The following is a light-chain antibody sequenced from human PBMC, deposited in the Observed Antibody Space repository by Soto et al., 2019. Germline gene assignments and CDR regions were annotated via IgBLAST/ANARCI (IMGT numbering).Light chain of an antibody. CDR1: QSVDSSY. Sequence: EIVLTQSPGTLSLSPGERATLSCRASQSVDSSYLAWYQQKPGQAPRLLIYGASSRATDIPGRFSGRGSGTEFTLTISRLQPEDFAVYYCQQYGSSPRTFGQGTKVDIK. CDR3: QQYGSSPRT. V-gene: IGKV3-20*01. J-gene: IGKJ1*01. CDR2: GAS.